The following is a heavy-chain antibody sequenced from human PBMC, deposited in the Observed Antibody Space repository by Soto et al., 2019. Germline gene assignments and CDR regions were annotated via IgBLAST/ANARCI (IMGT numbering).Heavy chain of an antibody. CDR2: VNPILSMS. CDR1: GDTFSFYS. J-gene: IGHJ4*02. V-gene: IGHV1-69*04. Sequence: QVQLVQSGAEVKRPGSSVKVSCKASGDTFSFYSINWVRQAPGLGLEWMGRVNPILSMSNYAQRFQGRVTMTADKSTSTASMKLSGLRSEDTAMYYCATSYGSGYRAFDYWGQGALVTVSS. D-gene: IGHD3-10*01. CDR3: ATSYGSGYRAFDY.